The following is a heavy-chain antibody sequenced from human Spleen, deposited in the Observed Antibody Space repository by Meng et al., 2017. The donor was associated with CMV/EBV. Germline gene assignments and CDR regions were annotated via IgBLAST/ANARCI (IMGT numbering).Heavy chain of an antibody. CDR1: GFTGSGSY. V-gene: IGHV3-53*01. J-gene: IGHJ4*02. CDR2: IYTVGTT. D-gene: IGHD6-19*01. Sequence: AASGFTGSGSYMSWVRQAPGKGLECVSVIYTVGTTYYADSVKGRFTISRDNSKTTLYLQMNSLRVDDTAVYYCARKASDSGSYFFDSWGQGTLVTVSS. CDR3: ARKASDSGSYFFDS.